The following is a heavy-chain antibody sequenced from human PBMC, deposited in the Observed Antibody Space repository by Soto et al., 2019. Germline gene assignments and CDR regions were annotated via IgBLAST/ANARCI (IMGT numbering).Heavy chain of an antibody. J-gene: IGHJ6*02. Sequence: EVHLLESGGALVQPGGSLRLSCAASGFTFSSCAMGWVRQAPGKGLEWVSDIIDSGGSTYYADAVKGRFTISRDNXMSTLYLQMNSLRAEDTAVYYCGKGRSYYYYYGVDVWGQGTTVTVSS. D-gene: IGHD1-26*01. V-gene: IGHV3-23*01. CDR3: GKGRSYYYYYGVDV. CDR2: IIDSGGST. CDR1: GFTFSSCA.